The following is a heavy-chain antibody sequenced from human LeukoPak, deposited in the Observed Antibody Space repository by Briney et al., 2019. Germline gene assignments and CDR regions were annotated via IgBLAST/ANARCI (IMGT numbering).Heavy chain of an antibody. CDR2: IYPGDSDT. CDR1: GYSFTSYW. D-gene: IGHD2-15*01. CDR3: ARGGYCSGGSCYAFDY. Sequence: GESLKIFCKGSGYSFTSYWIGWVRQMPGKGLEWMGIIYPGDSDTRYSPSFQGQVTISADKSISTAYLQWSSLKASDTAMYYCARGGYCSGGSCYAFDYWGQGILVTVSS. V-gene: IGHV5-51*01. J-gene: IGHJ4*02.